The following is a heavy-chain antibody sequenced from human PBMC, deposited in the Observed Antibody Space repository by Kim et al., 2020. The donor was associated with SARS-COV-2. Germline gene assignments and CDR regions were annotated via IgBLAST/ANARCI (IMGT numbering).Heavy chain of an antibody. Sequence: GGSLRLSCAASGFSFRTYWMTWVRQAPGKGLEWVANMHPDGSEKYYVDSVKGRFTISRDNAEKSLYLQLNSLRAEDTGLYYCAGVGIPYAMDVWGQGTTVIVSS. CDR2: MHPDGSEK. J-gene: IGHJ6*02. D-gene: IGHD2-21*01. CDR3: AGVGIPYAMDV. V-gene: IGHV3-7*01. CDR1: GFSFRTYW.